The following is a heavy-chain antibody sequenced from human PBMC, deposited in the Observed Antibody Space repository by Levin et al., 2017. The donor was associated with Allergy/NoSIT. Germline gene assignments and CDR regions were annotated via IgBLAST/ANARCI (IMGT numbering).Heavy chain of an antibody. V-gene: IGHV4-59*01. CDR3: ARISRADRAFDY. Sequence: SETLSLTCTVSGGSISSYYWSWIRQPPGKGLEWIGYIYDTGSTNYNPSLKSRISISVDTSKNQFSLKLSSVTAADSAVYYCARISRADRAFDYWGQGTLVTDSS. J-gene: IGHJ4*02. CDR2: IYDTGST. D-gene: IGHD2/OR15-2a*01. CDR1: GGSISSYY.